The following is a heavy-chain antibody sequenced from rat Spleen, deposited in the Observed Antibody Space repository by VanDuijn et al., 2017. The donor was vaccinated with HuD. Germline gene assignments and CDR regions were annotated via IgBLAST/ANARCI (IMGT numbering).Heavy chain of an antibody. J-gene: IGHJ2*01. CDR3: TRVDTMGTEDY. V-gene: IGHV5-29*01. Sequence: EVKLVESGGGLVQPGRSLKLSCAASGFNFNDYWMGWVRQAPTKGLEWVATISYGDSSGHSSTYYRDSVKGRFTISRDNTKSTLYLQMDSLRSEDTATYYCTRVDTMGTEDYWGQGVMVTVSS. CDR1: GFNFNDYW. CDR2: ISYGDSSGHSST. D-gene: IGHD1-7*01.